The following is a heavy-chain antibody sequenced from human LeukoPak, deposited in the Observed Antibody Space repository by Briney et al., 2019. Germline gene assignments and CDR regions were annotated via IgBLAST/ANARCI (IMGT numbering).Heavy chain of an antibody. J-gene: IGHJ4*02. CDR3: TTSYYDTLTGSSTFDY. CDR1: GFTFSYAW. Sequence: PGGPLRLSCAASGFTFSYAWMNWVRQAPGKGLEWVGRIKSKADGGTTDYAAPVKGRFTISRDDSKNTLYLQMNSLKTEDTAVYYCTTSYYDTLTGSSTFDYGAREPWSPSPQ. CDR2: IKSKADGGTT. D-gene: IGHD3-9*01. V-gene: IGHV3-15*01.